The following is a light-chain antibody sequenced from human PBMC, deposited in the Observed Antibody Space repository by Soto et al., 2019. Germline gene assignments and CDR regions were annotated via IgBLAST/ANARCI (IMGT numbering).Light chain of an antibody. Sequence: QSALTQPASVSGSPGQSITISCTGTSSDVGGYNFVYWYQQHPGKAPKIMIYEVSNRPSGVSYRFSGSNSGNTASLTISGLQAEDEADYYCSSYTSSVTLVFGGGTKLTVL. CDR3: SSYTSSVTLV. J-gene: IGLJ2*01. V-gene: IGLV2-14*01. CDR1: SSDVGGYNF. CDR2: EVS.